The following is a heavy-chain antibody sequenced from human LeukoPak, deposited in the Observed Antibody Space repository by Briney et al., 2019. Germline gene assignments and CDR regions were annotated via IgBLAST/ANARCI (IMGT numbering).Heavy chain of an antibody. Sequence: GGSLRLSCAASGFTFSSYEMNWVRQAPGKGLEWVSDISSSGSTIYYADSVKGRFTISRDNAKNSLYLQMNSLRAEDTAVYYCARLGSWYANWFDPWGQGTLVTVSS. D-gene: IGHD6-13*01. CDR3: ARLGSWYANWFDP. V-gene: IGHV3-48*03. CDR1: GFTFSSYE. CDR2: ISSSGSTI. J-gene: IGHJ5*02.